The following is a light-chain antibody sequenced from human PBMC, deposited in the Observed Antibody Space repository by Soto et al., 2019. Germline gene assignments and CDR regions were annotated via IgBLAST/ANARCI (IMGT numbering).Light chain of an antibody. CDR1: QSVVYADETTF. CDR3: LQTAHWPYT. Sequence: SPLSRPGTLGQSASIGGTSSQSVVYADETTFLNWLLQRPGKSIRRLIQKVSNPYCGVPDRISGSASGSDFTLTISTVEAEDIGVYNCLQTAHWPYTFCRGTKVDIK. CDR2: KVS. V-gene: IGKV2-30*01. J-gene: IGKJ2*01.